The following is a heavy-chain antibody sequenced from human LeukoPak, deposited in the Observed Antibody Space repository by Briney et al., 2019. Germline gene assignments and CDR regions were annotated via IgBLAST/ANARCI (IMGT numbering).Heavy chain of an antibody. D-gene: IGHD3-10*01. CDR3: TRDWYHYALD. J-gene: IGHJ4*02. CDR1: GFTFSRYG. V-gene: IGHV3-30*02. CDR2: TRFDGKNK. Sequence: GGSLRLSCAASGFTFSRYGMHWVRQAPGKGLEWVSFTRFDGKNKYYADSVKGRFTISRDNAKNTLYLQMNSLRTEDTAVYYCTRDWYHYALDWGQGALVTVSS.